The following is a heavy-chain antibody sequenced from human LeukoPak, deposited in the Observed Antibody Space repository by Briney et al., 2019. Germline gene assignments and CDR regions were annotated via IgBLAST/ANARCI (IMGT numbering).Heavy chain of an antibody. CDR1: GFTFSDYY. CDR3: ASIFTTTTKANAFDI. CDR2: ISSSSSYT. J-gene: IGHJ3*02. V-gene: IGHV3-11*03. Sequence: PGGSLTLSCAASGFTFSDYYMSWIRQAPGKGLEWVSYISSSSSYTNYADSVKGRFTISRDNAKNSLYLQMDSLRAEDTAVYYCASIFTTTTKANAFDIWGQGTMVTVSS. D-gene: IGHD1-1*01.